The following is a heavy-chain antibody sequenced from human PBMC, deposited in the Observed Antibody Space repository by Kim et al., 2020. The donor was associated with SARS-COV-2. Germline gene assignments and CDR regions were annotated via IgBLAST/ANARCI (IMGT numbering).Heavy chain of an antibody. CDR1: GGSFSGYY. Sequence: SETLSLTCAVYGGSFSGYYWSWIRQPPGKGLEWIGEINHSGSTNYNPSLKSRVTISVDTSKNQFSLKLSSVTAADTAVYYCARGLPAPWYSSSWTREAGRAFDIWGQGTMVTVSS. J-gene: IGHJ3*02. CDR2: INHSGST. CDR3: ARGLPAPWYSSSWTREAGRAFDI. V-gene: IGHV4-34*01. D-gene: IGHD6-13*01.